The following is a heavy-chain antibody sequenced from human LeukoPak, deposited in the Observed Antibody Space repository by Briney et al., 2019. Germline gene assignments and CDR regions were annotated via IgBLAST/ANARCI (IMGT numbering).Heavy chain of an antibody. J-gene: IGHJ4*02. Sequence: SVKASCKASGGTFSSYAISWVRQAPGQGLEWMGRIIPILGIANYAQKFQGRVTITADKSTSTAYMELSSLRSEDTAVYYCARDMEDGYNPSGFDYWGQGTLVTVSS. D-gene: IGHD5-24*01. V-gene: IGHV1-69*04. CDR2: IIPILGIA. CDR3: ARDMEDGYNPSGFDY. CDR1: GGTFSSYA.